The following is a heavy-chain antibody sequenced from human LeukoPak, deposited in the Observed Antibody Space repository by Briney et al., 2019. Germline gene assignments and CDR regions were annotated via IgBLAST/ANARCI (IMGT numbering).Heavy chain of an antibody. Sequence: RASETLSLTCTVSGGSISSSSYYWGWIRQPPGKGLEWIGSIYYSGSTYHNPSLKSRVTISVDTSKNQFSLKLSSVTAADTAVYYCARDMGYDSSGYYPLYYFDYWGQGTLVTVSS. D-gene: IGHD3-22*01. CDR3: ARDMGYDSSGYYPLYYFDY. CDR1: GGSISSSSYY. CDR2: IYYSGST. J-gene: IGHJ4*02. V-gene: IGHV4-39*07.